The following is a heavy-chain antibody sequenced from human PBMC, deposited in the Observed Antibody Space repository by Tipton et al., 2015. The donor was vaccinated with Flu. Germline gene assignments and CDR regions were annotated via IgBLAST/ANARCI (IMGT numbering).Heavy chain of an antibody. CDR2: VYYTGTT. D-gene: IGHD2/OR15-2a*01. Sequence: LRLSCSVSGDSISNSDYYWNWIRRSPGKGLEWIGNVYYTGTTQYNPSLQSRLSISIDTSKNQFSLILNSVTAADTAIYYCAREGPYVYGVDVWGQGSAVTVSS. CDR1: GDSISNSDYY. V-gene: IGHV4-30-4*01. CDR3: AREGPYVYGVDV. J-gene: IGHJ6*02.